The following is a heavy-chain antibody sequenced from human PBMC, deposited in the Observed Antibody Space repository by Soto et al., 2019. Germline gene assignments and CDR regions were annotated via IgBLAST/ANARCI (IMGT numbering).Heavy chain of an antibody. Sequence: QVQLQESGPGLVKPSGTLSLTCVVPGGSVSSDYWWNWVRQSPTKGLEWIGKIYYTGSTKYNPSLESRVTMSVDRSKNQVSLRLTSVTAADTAVYYCARDPVAASGTAFDIWGQGTVVIVSS. CDR3: ARDPVAASGTAFDI. V-gene: IGHV4-4*02. J-gene: IGHJ3*02. CDR1: GGSVSSDYW. CDR2: IYYTGST. D-gene: IGHD1-1*01.